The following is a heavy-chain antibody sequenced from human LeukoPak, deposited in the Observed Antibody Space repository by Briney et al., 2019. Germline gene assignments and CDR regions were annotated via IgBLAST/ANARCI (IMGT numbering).Heavy chain of an antibody. CDR3: ARDETANCSRGSCYWD. CDR1: GYIFIDSY. CDR2: ISPNSGDT. J-gene: IGHJ4*02. Sequence: ASVKVSCKASGYIFIDSYLHWVRQAPGRGLEWLGWISPNSGDTYYAPKFQGKITLTRDTSVSTAYMDVRSLRSDDTAVYYCARDETANCSRGSCYWDWDQGTLLTVSS. V-gene: IGHV1-2*02. D-gene: IGHD2-15*01.